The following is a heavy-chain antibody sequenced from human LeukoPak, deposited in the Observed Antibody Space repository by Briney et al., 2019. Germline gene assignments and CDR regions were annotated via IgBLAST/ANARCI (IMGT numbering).Heavy chain of an antibody. V-gene: IGHV3-23*01. CDR1: GISISSYA. CDR3: AKDDAEGTPDY. J-gene: IGHJ4*02. Sequence: PGGSLRLSCAASGISISSYAMSWVRQAPGKGLEWVSGISISGGSTSYADSVKGRFTISRDNSKNTLYLQMNSLRAEDTAVYYCAKDDAEGTPDYWGQGTLVTVSS. CDR2: ISISGGST. D-gene: IGHD1-14*01.